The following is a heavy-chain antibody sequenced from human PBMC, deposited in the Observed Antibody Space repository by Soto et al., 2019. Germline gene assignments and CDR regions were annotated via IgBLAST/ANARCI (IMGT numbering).Heavy chain of an antibody. CDR2: ISGSGTTA. CDR1: GFIFSSYA. J-gene: IGHJ3*02. Sequence: EVQLLESGGGLVQPGGSLRLSCAASGFIFSSYAISWVRQAPGKGLEWVSAISGSGTTAYYADSVKGRFTFSRDNSKSTMYLQISSLRAEDTAVYYCAKTTDGWFSAFEIWGQGTMVTVSS. D-gene: IGHD6-19*01. V-gene: IGHV3-23*01. CDR3: AKTTDGWFSAFEI.